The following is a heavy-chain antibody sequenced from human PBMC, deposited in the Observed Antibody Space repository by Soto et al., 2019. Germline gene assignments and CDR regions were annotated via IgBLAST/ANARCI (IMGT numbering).Heavy chain of an antibody. CDR2: ISYDGSNK. CDR3: AKDSSTDYGDCFDY. D-gene: IGHD4-17*01. Sequence: GGSLRLSCAASGFTFSSYGMHWVRQAPGKGLEWVAVISYDGSNKYYADSVKGRFTISRDNSKNTLYLQMNSLRAEDTAVYYCAKDSSTDYGDCFDYWGQGTLVTVSS. CDR1: GFTFSSYG. J-gene: IGHJ4*02. V-gene: IGHV3-30*18.